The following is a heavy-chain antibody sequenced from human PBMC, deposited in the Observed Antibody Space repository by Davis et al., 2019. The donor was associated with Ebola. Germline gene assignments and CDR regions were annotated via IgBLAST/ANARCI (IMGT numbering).Heavy chain of an antibody. Sequence: ASVKVSCKASGYTFTSYGISWVRQAPGQGLEWMGWISAYNGNTNYAQKLQGRVTMTTDTSTSTAYMELRSLRSDDTAVYYCARDRGYYDSSGPGYWGQGTLVTVSS. CDR1: GYTFTSYG. CDR3: ARDRGYYDSSGPGY. V-gene: IGHV1-18*01. D-gene: IGHD3-22*01. CDR2: ISAYNGNT. J-gene: IGHJ4*02.